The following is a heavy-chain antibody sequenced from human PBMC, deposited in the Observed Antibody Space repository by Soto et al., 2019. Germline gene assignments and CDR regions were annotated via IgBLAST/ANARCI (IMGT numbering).Heavy chain of an antibody. CDR3: ARDNIVVVPAAICRCFDH. J-gene: IGHJ5*02. V-gene: IGHV3-33*01. D-gene: IGHD2-2*01. CDR2: IWYDGSNK. Sequence: QVQLVESGGGVVQPGRSLRLSCAASGFAFSSYGMHWVRQAPGKGLEWVAVIWYDGSNKYYGDSVKGRFTISRDNSKNTLDLKMNCLRAEDTAVYYGARDNIVVVPAAICRCFDHGGQGTLVTVAS. CDR1: GFAFSSYG.